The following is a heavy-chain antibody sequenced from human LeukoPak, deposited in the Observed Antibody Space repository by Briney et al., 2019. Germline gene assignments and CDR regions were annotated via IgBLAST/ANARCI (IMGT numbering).Heavy chain of an antibody. V-gene: IGHV4-39*07. J-gene: IGHJ4*02. CDR2: VYYSGKT. Sequence: PSETLSLTCAVSGGSLITANFFWGWIRQPPGKGLEWIGSVYYSGKTYYNPSLKSRVSISVDTSKNQFSLRLTSVTAADTAVYYCARGDYYYGSGSYYSPTFDYWGQGTLVTVSS. D-gene: IGHD3-10*01. CDR3: ARGDYYYGSGSYYSPTFDY. CDR1: GGSLITANFF.